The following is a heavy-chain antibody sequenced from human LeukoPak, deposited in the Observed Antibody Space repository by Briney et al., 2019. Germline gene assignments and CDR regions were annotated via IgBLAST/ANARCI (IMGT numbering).Heavy chain of an antibody. V-gene: IGHV1-2*02. CDR3: ARDGKVVAAPAAPHSPTY. CDR2: INPNSGGT. D-gene: IGHD2-15*01. CDR1: GYTFTGYY. Sequence: GASVKVSCKASGYTFTGYYMHWVRQAPGQGLEWMGWINPNSGGTNYAQKFQGRVTMTRDTSISTAYMELSRLRSDDTAVYYCARDGKVVAAPAAPHSPTYWGQGTLVTVSS. J-gene: IGHJ4*02.